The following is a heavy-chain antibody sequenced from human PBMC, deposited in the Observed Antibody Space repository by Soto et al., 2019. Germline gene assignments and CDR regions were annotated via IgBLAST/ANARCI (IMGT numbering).Heavy chain of an antibody. CDR2: IRSTGDGATT. CDR1: GLTFSNAW. J-gene: IGHJ6*02. V-gene: IGHV3-15*07. Sequence: GSLRLSCEVSGLTFSNAWVSWVRQAPGKGLEWVGLIRSTGDGATTDYGAPVRGRFTISRDDSKNMIYLQMNSVKPEDTALYFCTHIIRWGDHVAVVPVTTYYHALGAWGQGTTVTVSS. D-gene: IGHD3-22*01. CDR3: THIIRWGDHVAVVPVTTYYHALGA.